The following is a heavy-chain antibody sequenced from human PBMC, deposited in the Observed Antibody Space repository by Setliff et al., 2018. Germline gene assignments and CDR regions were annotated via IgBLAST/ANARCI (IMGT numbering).Heavy chain of an antibody. D-gene: IGHD4-17*01. CDR2: IHHSGST. Sequence: KTSETLSLTCTVSGGSISSGGYYWSWIRQLPGKGLEWIAQIHHSGSTNFHPSLKSRVAISVAPSKNQFYLNLRSVTAADTAVYFCARGTKTMVINYWYFDVWGRGTPVTVSS. J-gene: IGHJ2*01. CDR3: ARGTKTMVINYWYFDV. CDR1: GGSISSGGYY. V-gene: IGHV4-39*07.